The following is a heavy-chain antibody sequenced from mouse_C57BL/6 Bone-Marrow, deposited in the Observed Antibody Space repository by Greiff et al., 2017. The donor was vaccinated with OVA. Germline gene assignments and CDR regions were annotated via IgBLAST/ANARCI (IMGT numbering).Heavy chain of an antibody. Sequence: VKLVESGAELVRPGASVKLSCKASGYTFTDYYINWVKQRPGQGLEWIARIYPGSGNTYYNEKFKGKATLTAEKSSSTAYMQLSSLTSEDSAVYFCARVRYSNYAWFAYWGQGTLVTVSA. CDR3: ARVRYSNYAWFAY. CDR1: GYTFTDYY. V-gene: IGHV1-76*01. D-gene: IGHD2-5*01. CDR2: IYPGSGNT. J-gene: IGHJ3*01.